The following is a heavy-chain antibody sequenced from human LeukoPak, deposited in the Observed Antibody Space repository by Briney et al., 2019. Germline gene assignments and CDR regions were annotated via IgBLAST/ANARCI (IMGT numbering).Heavy chain of an antibody. V-gene: IGHV3-53*01. D-gene: IGHD5-12*01. Sequence: PGGSLRLSCAASGFTVSSNYMSWVRQAPGKGPEWVSVISGSGGSTYYADSVKGRFTISRDNSKNTLYLQMNSLRAEDTAVYYCASYDVDIALTNQEPPRYYYYYYMDVWGKGTTVTVSS. CDR1: GFTVSSNY. CDR3: ASYDVDIALTNQEPPRYYYYYYMDV. CDR2: ISGSGGST. J-gene: IGHJ6*03.